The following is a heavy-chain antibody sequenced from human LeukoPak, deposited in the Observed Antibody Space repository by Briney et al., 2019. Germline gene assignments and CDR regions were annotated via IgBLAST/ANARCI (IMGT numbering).Heavy chain of an antibody. J-gene: IGHJ4*02. CDR1: GFTFSNYA. V-gene: IGHV3-21*06. Sequence: GGSLRLSCTASGFTFSNYAMTWVRQAPGKGLEWISSMSSGSRYIYYADSVRGRFTISRDNAKNSLYLLTNNLRAEDTAIYYCARDRPTGASRVFVVQWGQGTPVTVS. D-gene: IGHD3-3*01. CDR2: MSSGSRYI. CDR3: ARDRPTGASRVFVVQ.